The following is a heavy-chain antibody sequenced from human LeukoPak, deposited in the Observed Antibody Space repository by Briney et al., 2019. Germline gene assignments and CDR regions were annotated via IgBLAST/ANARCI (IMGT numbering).Heavy chain of an antibody. CDR1: GYSFSTYG. Sequence: TVKLSCKASGYSFSTYGISSLRQAPGQELKSMGWISGKNGKINYAQKLQGRVTLTTDASTSTAYMELTSLRSDDTAVYYCARDCSSESCQLPFWGQGTLVTVSS. D-gene: IGHD2-15*01. CDR3: ARDCSSESCQLPF. V-gene: IGHV1-18*01. J-gene: IGHJ3*01. CDR2: ISGKNGKI.